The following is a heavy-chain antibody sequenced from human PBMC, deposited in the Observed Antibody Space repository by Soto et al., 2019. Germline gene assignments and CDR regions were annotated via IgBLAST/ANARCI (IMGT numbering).Heavy chain of an antibody. CDR1: GYTFTGYY. CDR2: INPNSGGT. D-gene: IGHD2-2*01. Sequence: ASVKVSCKASGYTFTGYYTHWVRQAPGQGLEWMGWINPNSGGTNYAQKFQGWVTMTRDTSISTAYMELSRLRSDDTAVYYCARDGRYCSSSSCPRGNNWFDPWGQGTLVTVSS. V-gene: IGHV1-2*04. J-gene: IGHJ5*02. CDR3: ARDGRYCSSSSCPRGNNWFDP.